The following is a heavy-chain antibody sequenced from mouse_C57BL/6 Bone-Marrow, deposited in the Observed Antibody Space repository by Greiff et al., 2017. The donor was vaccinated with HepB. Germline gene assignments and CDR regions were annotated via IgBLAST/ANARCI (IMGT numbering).Heavy chain of an antibody. J-gene: IGHJ2*01. CDR1: GFTFSSYA. D-gene: IGHD3-2*02. V-gene: IGHV5-4*01. CDR2: ISDGGSYT. Sequence: EVKLLESGGGLVKPGGSLKLSCEASGFTFSSYAMSWVRQTPEKRLEWVATISDGGSYTYYPDNVKGRFTISRDNAKNTLYLQMRHLKSEDPAMYYCARDSSGYWGQGTTLTVSS. CDR3: ARDSSGY.